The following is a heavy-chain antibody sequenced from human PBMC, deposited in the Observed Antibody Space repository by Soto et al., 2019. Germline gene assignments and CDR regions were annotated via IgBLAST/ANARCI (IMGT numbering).Heavy chain of an antibody. V-gene: IGHV3-48*02. Sequence: EVQLVESGGGLVQPGGSLRLSCAASGFTFSSYSMNWVRQAPGKGLEWVSYISSISSTIYYADSVKDRLTISRDNAKNSLYLQMNSLRDEDTAVYYRASDLAALNGFDPLGQGTLFTVSS. CDR1: GFTFSSYS. CDR3: ASDLAALNGFDP. CDR2: ISSISSTI. J-gene: IGHJ5*02.